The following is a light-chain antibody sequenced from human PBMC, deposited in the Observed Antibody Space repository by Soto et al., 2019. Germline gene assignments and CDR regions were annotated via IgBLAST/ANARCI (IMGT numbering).Light chain of an antibody. V-gene: IGLV2-14*01. Sequence: QSVLTQPASVSGSPGQSITISCTGTSSDVGGYNYVSWYQHHPGKAPKLLIYDVNNRPSGVSDRFSGSKSGSTASLIISRLQTEDEADYYCVSFTSSTTYVFGSGTKVTVL. CDR3: VSFTSSTTYV. J-gene: IGLJ1*01. CDR1: SSDVGGYNY. CDR2: DVN.